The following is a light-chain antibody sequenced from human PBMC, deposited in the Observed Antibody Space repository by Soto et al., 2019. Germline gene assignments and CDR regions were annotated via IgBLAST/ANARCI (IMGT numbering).Light chain of an antibody. CDR1: QYMTRTY. J-gene: IGKJ2*01. CDR3: HQYDKAPQT. CDR2: PAS. Sequence: DMVLTQSPGTLSLSPGERATLSCRASQYMTRTYIAWYQQKPGQAPRLLIYPASNRATGIPDTFSGSGSGTDYSLTITRLEPEDSAVYYCHQYDKAPQTFGQGTKVES. V-gene: IGKV3-20*01.